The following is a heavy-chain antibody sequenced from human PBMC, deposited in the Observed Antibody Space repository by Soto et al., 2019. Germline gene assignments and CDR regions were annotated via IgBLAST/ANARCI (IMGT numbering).Heavy chain of an antibody. CDR1: GGSFSGYQ. CDR2: INDSGNI. V-gene: IGHV4-34*01. J-gene: IGHJ6*03. D-gene: IGHD3-10*01. CDR3: ARGLILWFGELSRRGGYYYYLDV. Sequence: QVQLQQWGAGLLKPSETLSLTCAVYGGSFSGYQWSWIRQTPGKGLEWIGEINDSGNINYNPSLKSRVTILVDTAKSQISLKLCSVPAADTAVYYCARGLILWFGELSRRGGYYYYLDVWGKGTTVTVSS.